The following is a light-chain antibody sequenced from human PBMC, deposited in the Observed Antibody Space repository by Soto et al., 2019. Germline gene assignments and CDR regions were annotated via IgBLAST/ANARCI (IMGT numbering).Light chain of an antibody. J-gene: IGLJ2*01. Sequence: QSALTHPASVSGSPGQSITISCTGTSRDLGGYNYVSWYQQHPGKAPKLMIYDVSNRPSGVSNRFSGSKSGNTASLTISGLQAEDEADYYCSSYTSSSTLVVFGGGTKLTVL. CDR3: SSYTSSSTLVV. V-gene: IGLV2-14*01. CDR1: SRDLGGYNY. CDR2: DVS.